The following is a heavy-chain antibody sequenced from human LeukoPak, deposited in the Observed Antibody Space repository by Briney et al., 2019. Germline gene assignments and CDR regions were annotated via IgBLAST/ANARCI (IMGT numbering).Heavy chain of an antibody. Sequence: GGSLRLSCAASGFTFSSYEMNWVRQAPGKGLEWVSYISSSGSTIYYADSVKGRFTISRDNSKNTLYLQMNSLRAEDTAVYYCAKLARYDFWSGYVIDYWGQGTLVTVSS. D-gene: IGHD3-3*01. CDR1: GFTFSSYE. V-gene: IGHV3-48*03. CDR2: ISSSGSTI. J-gene: IGHJ4*02. CDR3: AKLARYDFWSGYVIDY.